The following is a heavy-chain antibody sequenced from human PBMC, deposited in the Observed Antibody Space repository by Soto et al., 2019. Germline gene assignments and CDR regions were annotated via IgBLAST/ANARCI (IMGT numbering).Heavy chain of an antibody. CDR2: ITSRSSPI. CDR1: GFIFSSYS. CDR3: TRDPHALDV. V-gene: IGHV3-48*02. D-gene: IGHD2-2*01. J-gene: IGHJ6*02. Sequence: EVQLVESGGGLVQPGGSLRLSCAASGFIFSSYSMNWVRQAPGKGLEWVSYITSRSSPIYYADSVKGRFTISRDNAKNSLYLQMNSLRDQDTAVYYCTRDPHALDVWGQGTTVTVSS.